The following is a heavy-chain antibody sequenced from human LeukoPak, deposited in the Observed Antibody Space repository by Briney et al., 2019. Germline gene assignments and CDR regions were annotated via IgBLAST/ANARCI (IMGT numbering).Heavy chain of an antibody. D-gene: IGHD4-17*01. CDR1: GGSISRYY. V-gene: IGHV4-59*08. J-gene: IGHJ4*02. CDR2: VYYRGST. Sequence: SETLSLTCTVSGGSISRYYWGWIRQPPGKGLEWIGYVYYRGSTNYNPSLKSRVTISVDTSKNQFSLNLTSVTAADTAVYFCARSKSFDYGDYGWFVYWGQGTLVTVS. CDR3: ARSKSFDYGDYGWFVY.